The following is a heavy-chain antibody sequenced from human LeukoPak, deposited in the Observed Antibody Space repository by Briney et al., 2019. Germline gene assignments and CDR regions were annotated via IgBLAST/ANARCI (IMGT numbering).Heavy chain of an antibody. CDR1: EFIFSNFG. J-gene: IGHJ3*02. CDR2: IWYDGSNK. CDR3: ARASSNAFDI. Sequence: GGSLRLSCATSEFIFSNFGMHWVRQAPGKGLEWVAVIWYDGSNKYYADSVKGRFTISRDNSKNTLDLQMNSLRAEDTAVYYCARASSNAFDIWGQGTMVTVSS. V-gene: IGHV3-33*01.